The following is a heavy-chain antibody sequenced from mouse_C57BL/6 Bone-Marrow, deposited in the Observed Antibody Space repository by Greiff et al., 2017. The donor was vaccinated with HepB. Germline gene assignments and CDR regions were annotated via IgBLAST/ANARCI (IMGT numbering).Heavy chain of an antibody. V-gene: IGHV1-64*01. Sequence: VQLQQPGAELVKPGASVKLSCKASGYTFTSYWMHWVKQRPGQGLEWIGMIHPNSCSTNYNEKFKSKATLTVDKSSSTAYMQLSSLTSEDSAVYYCFYDGYYSWYFDAWGTGTTVTVSS. CDR1: GYTFTSYW. CDR2: IHPNSCST. D-gene: IGHD2-3*01. CDR3: FYDGYYSWYFDA. J-gene: IGHJ1*03.